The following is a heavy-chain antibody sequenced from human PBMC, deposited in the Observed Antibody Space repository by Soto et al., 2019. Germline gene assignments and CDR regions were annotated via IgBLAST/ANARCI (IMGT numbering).Heavy chain of an antibody. CDR1: GGSISSGGYY. Sequence: QVQLQESGPGLVKPSQTLSLTCTVSGGSISSGGYYWSWIRQHPGKGLEWIGYIYYSGSTYYNPSIKHRVPISLHXPKNQFSLKLSYVTAADTAVYYCARALTTVTLFDPWGQGTLVTVSS. CDR2: IYYSGST. CDR3: ARALTTVTLFDP. D-gene: IGHD4-17*01. J-gene: IGHJ5*02. V-gene: IGHV4-31*03.